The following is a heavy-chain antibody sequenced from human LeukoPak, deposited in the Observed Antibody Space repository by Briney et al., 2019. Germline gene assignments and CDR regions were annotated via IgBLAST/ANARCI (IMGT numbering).Heavy chain of an antibody. CDR3: ARTSQTFDY. V-gene: IGHV3-30*04. CDR2: ISYDGRNK. J-gene: IGHJ4*02. Sequence: PGGSLRLPCAASGFTFSNYAMNWVRQAPGKGLEWVAVISYDGRNKYYADSVKGRFTISRDNSKNTLYLQMNSLRPEDTAVYYCARTSQTFDYWGQGTLVTVSS. CDR1: GFTFSNYA.